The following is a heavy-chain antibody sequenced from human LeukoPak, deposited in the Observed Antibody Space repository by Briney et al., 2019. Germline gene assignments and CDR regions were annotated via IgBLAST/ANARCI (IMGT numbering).Heavy chain of an antibody. CDR1: GGSTSGHH. D-gene: IGHD2-15*01. CDR3: ARDSAARSDL. Sequence: SETLSLTCTVSGGSTSGHHWSWIRQPPGKGLEWIGYIYANNGGTDYNPSLKSRATISVDTSKNQFPLHLNAVTAADTAVYYCARDSAARSDLWGRGTLVTVAS. CDR2: IYANNGGT. V-gene: IGHV4-59*11. J-gene: IGHJ2*01.